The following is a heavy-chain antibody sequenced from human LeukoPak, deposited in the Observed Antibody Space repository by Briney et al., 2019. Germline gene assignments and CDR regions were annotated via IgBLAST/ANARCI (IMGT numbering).Heavy chain of an antibody. D-gene: IGHD2-2*01. Sequence: SGGSLRLSCTASRFTLSNYWMTWVRQAPGKGLEWVSYISSSGSTIYYADSVKGRFTISRDNAKNSLYLQMNSLRAEDTAVYYCARDLRTKDQLLCGPRFDPWGQGTLLTVSS. CDR2: ISSSGSTI. J-gene: IGHJ5*02. V-gene: IGHV3-11*01. CDR1: RFTLSNYW. CDR3: ARDLRTKDQLLCGPRFDP.